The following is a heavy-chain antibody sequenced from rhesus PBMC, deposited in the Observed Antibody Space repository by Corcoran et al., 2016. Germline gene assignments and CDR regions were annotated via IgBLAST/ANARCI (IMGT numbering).Heavy chain of an antibody. Sequence: QVQLQESGPGLVKPSEPLSLTCAVSCGSFISYCWGLIRPPPGHGLEWIGSIYGSSGSTEYNPSLKSRATISRDTSKNQFSLKLSSATAADTAVYYCARPGTGVITFFDYWGQGGLVTVSS. CDR1: CGSFISYC. J-gene: IGHJ4*01. V-gene: IGHV4-160*01. CDR2: IYGSSGST. CDR3: ARPGTGVITFFDY. D-gene: IGHD3-34*01.